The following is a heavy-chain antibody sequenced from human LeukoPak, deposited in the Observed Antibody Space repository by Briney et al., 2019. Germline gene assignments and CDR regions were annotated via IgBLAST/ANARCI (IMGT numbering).Heavy chain of an antibody. J-gene: IGHJ4*02. CDR2: ISGSGGST. V-gene: IGHV3-23*01. Sequence: GGSLRPSCAASGFTFSSFAMSWVRQAPGKGLEWVSAISGSGGSTYYADSVKGRFTISRDNSKNTLYLQMDSLRAEDTAVYYCAKDPKFYYFDYWGQGTLVTVSS. CDR1: GFTFSSFA. D-gene: IGHD3-16*01. CDR3: AKDPKFYYFDY.